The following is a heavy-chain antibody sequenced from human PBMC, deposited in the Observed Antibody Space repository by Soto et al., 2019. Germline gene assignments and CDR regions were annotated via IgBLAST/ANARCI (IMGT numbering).Heavy chain of an antibody. CDR2: IVPLSGIA. D-gene: IGHD6-19*01. CDR3: ASGIAVDRFEF. V-gene: IGHV1-69*01. Sequence: QGQLVQSGAEVKKPGSSVKVSCKASGDIFNNYGLSWVRQAPGQGLECVGGIVPLSGIAKYAQKFQGRVTITADESTSTTYMELTNLQSDDTAIFFCASGIAVDRFEFWGQGTLVTVSS. J-gene: IGHJ4*02. CDR1: GDIFNNYG.